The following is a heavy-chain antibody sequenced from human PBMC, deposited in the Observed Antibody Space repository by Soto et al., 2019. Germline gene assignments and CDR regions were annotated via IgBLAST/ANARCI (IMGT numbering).Heavy chain of an antibody. D-gene: IGHD3-22*01. CDR2: IFSSGSP. CDR3: VRHRGLYYRDGRAYHNNWFDS. CDR1: GGSIMNSDYY. J-gene: IGHJ5*01. V-gene: IGHV4-39*01. Sequence: SETLSLTCSVSGGSIMNSDYYWGWIRQPPGEGLEWMGSIFSSGSPDNTPSFQSRVAMSVDTSNNQFSLRLRSVTDADTAVYYCVRHRGLYYRDGRAYHNNWFDSWGQGILVTVS.